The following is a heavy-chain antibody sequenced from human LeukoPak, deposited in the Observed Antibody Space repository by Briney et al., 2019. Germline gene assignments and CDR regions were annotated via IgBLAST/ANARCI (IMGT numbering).Heavy chain of an antibody. D-gene: IGHD5-24*01. J-gene: IGHJ4*02. V-gene: IGHV4-34*01. CDR3: ARPRRDGYNWSLDY. CDR2: INHSGST. CDR1: GGSFSGYY. Sequence: SETLSLTCAVYGGSFSGYYWSWIRQPPGKGLEWIGEINHSGSTNYNPSLKSRVTISVDTSKNQFSLKLSSVTAADTAVYCCARPRRDGYNWSLDYWGQGTLVTVSS.